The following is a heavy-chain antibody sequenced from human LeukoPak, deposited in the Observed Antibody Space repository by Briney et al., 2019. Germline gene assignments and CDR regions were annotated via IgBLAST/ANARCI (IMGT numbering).Heavy chain of an antibody. CDR3: ARGGYYGSGNDFRFDP. CDR1: GGSTSSSNW. V-gene: IGHV4-4*02. J-gene: IGHJ5*02. CDR2: IYHSGST. Sequence: SETLSLTCAVSGGSTSSSNWWSWVRQPPGKGLEWIGEIYHSGSTNYNPSLKSRVTISVETSKNQFSLKLKSVTAADTAVYYCARGGYYGSGNDFRFDPWGQGTLVTVSS. D-gene: IGHD3-10*01.